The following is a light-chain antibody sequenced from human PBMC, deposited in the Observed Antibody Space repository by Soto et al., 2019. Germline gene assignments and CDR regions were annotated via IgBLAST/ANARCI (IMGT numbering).Light chain of an antibody. V-gene: IGKV3-20*01. CDR2: HAS. CDR3: QQYDTSYT. Sequence: EIVLTQFPGTLSLSPGERATLSCRASETIGYNYIAWYQQRPGQAPTLLISHASTRAPGIPDRFSGSGSVTDFTLTISRLEPGDFAVYYCQQYDTSYTFGPGTKVEI. CDR1: ETIGYNY. J-gene: IGKJ2*01.